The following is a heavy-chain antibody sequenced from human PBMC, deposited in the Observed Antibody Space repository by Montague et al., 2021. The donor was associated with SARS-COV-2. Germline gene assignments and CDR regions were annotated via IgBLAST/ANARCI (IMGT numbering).Heavy chain of an antibody. Sequence: LRLSCAASGFTFSSYGMHWVRQTPGKGLEWVAVIWYDGSNKYYADSVKGRFTISRDNSKNTLYLQMNSLRAEDTAVYYCARDLRRITIFGGVLNYYYGMDVWGQGTTVTVSS. CDR3: ARDLRRITIFGGVLNYYYGMDV. D-gene: IGHD3-3*01. CDR1: GFTFSSYG. CDR2: IWYDGSNK. V-gene: IGHV3-33*01. J-gene: IGHJ6*02.